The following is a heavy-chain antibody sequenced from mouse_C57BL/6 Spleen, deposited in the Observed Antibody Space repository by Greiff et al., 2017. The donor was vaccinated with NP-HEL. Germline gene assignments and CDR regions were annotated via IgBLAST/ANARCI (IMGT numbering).Heavy chain of an antibody. D-gene: IGHD2-1*01. Sequence: EVQVVESGGDLVKPGGSLKLSCAASGFTFSSYGMSWVRQTPDKRLEWVATISSGGSYPYYPDSVKGRFTISIDNAKNTLYLQMSSLKSEDTAMYYCARHGDGMYFVYWGQGTTLTVSS. J-gene: IGHJ2*01. V-gene: IGHV5-6*01. CDR2: ISSGGSYP. CDR3: ARHGDGMYFVY. CDR1: GFTFSSYG.